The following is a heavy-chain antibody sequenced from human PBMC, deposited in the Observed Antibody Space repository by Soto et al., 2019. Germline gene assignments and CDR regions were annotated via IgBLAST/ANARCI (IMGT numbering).Heavy chain of an antibody. CDR3: AKGGPDGFCSGGRCYFDY. J-gene: IGHJ4*02. CDR2: ISWNSNII. D-gene: IGHD2-15*01. CDR1: GFTFDDYA. V-gene: IGHV3-9*01. Sequence: EVQLVESGGGLVQPGRSLRLSCAASGFTFDDYAMHWGRRVVGNGMEWVSSISWNSNIIGYVDSVKGRFTISRDNANNYLYLQMNSLRPEDTALYYCAKGGPDGFCSGGRCYFDYCGQGNLVTVSS.